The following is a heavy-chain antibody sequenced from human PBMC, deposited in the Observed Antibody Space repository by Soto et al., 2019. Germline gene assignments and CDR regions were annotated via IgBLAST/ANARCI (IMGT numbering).Heavy chain of an antibody. CDR3: ARAPGRLRGADS. J-gene: IGHJ5*01. Sequence: GGSLRLSCAASGFTFNSYSMMWVRQAPGKGLEWIAYISSRSSTIYYADSVKGRFTIARDDAMNSLYLQMDTLRGDDTAVYYCARAPGRLRGADSRGQGTLVTVSS. CDR1: GFTFNSYS. CDR2: ISSRSSTI. D-gene: IGHD3-16*01. V-gene: IGHV3-48*01.